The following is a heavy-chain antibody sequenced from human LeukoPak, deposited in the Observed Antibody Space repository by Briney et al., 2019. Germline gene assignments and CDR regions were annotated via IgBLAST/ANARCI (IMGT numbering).Heavy chain of an antibody. J-gene: IGHJ6*04. D-gene: IGHD3-16*01. Sequence: GGSLRLSCAASGFTFSSYGMHWVRQAPGKGLEWVAVIWYDGSNKYYADSVKGRFTISRDNSKNTLYLQMNSLGAEDTAVYYCARDGLGVRYGMDVWGKGTTVTVSS. CDR3: ARDGLGVRYGMDV. CDR2: IWYDGSNK. CDR1: GFTFSSYG. V-gene: IGHV3-33*01.